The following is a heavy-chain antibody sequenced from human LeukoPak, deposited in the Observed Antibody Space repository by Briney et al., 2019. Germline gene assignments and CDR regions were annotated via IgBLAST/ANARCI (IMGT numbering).Heavy chain of an antibody. D-gene: IGHD6-13*01. CDR2: IDSSGSYT. V-gene: IGHV3-23*05. CDR3: AKGSAGGRPYYFDY. J-gene: IGHJ4*02. Sequence: GGSLRLSCSASGFIFSPYAMHWVRQAPGKGLEWVSAIDSSGSYTWYDDSVKGRFTISRDNSKNTLYLQMNSLRAEDTAVYYCAKGSAGGRPYYFDYWGQGTLVTVSS. CDR1: GFIFSPYA.